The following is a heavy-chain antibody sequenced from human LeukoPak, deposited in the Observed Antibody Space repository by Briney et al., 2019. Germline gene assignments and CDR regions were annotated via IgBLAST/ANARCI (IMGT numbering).Heavy chain of an antibody. D-gene: IGHD3-3*01. Sequence: KASETLSLTCTVFGGSISSYYWSWIRQPPGKGLEWIGYIYYSGSTNYNPSLKSRVTISVDTSKNQFSLKLSSVTAADTAVYYCARDRTTYYDFWSGYKGAFDIWGQGTMVTVSS. CDR3: ARDRTTYYDFWSGYKGAFDI. CDR2: IYYSGST. V-gene: IGHV4-59*01. J-gene: IGHJ3*02. CDR1: GGSISSYY.